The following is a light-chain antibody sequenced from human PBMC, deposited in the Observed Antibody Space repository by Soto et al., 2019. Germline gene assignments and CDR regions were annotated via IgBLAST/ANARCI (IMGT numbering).Light chain of an antibody. Sequence: EIVLTQSPGTLSLSPGERATLSCRASQSVSANYLAWYQQKPGQAPRLLIYGASSRATGIPDRISGSGSGTEFTLTISSLQSEDFATYYCQQGDIWPWTFGQGTKVDIK. CDR1: QSVSANY. J-gene: IGKJ1*01. CDR3: QQGDIWPWT. CDR2: GAS. V-gene: IGKV3-20*01.